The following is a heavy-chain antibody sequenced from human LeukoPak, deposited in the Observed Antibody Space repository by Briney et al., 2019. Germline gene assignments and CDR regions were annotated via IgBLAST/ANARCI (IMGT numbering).Heavy chain of an antibody. CDR1: GGSISSSTW. CDR3: GRDPHSNDWQDGGDY. J-gene: IGHJ4*02. Sequence: SETLSLTCAVSGGSISSSTWWSWVRQPPGKGLEWIGEISDSVNTNYNPSLKTRVTISVDKSKNQVSLKLNSVTAADTAVYYCGRDPHSNDWQDGGDYWGQGTLVTVYS. D-gene: IGHD1-1*01. V-gene: IGHV4-4*02. CDR2: ISDSVNT.